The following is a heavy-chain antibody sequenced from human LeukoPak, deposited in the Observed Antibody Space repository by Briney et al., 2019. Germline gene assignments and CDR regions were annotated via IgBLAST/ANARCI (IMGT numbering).Heavy chain of an antibody. J-gene: IGHJ4*02. CDR1: GFTFSSHA. D-gene: IGHD3-10*01. CDR2: ISPSTSTT. Sequence: GGSLRLSCAASGFTFSSHAMSWVRQAPGKGLEWVSTISPSTSTTYFADSVKGRFTVSRDSSKNTLYLQLNSLRTEDTAVYFCGRATMVRGVAVDYWGQGTLVTVSS. CDR3: GRATMVRGVAVDY. V-gene: IGHV3-23*01.